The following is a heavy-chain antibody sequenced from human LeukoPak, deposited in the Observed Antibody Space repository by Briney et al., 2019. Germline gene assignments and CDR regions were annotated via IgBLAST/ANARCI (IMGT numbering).Heavy chain of an antibody. D-gene: IGHD3-3*01. CDR3: ARAVPYDFWSGYEYYFDY. Sequence: SETLSLTCTVSGGSISSSSYYWGWIRQPPGKGLEWIGSIYYSGSTNYNPSLKSRVTISVDTSKNQFSLKLSSVTAADTAVYYCARAVPYDFWSGYEYYFDYWGQGTLVTVSS. V-gene: IGHV4-39*07. CDR1: GGSISSSSYY. CDR2: IYYSGST. J-gene: IGHJ4*02.